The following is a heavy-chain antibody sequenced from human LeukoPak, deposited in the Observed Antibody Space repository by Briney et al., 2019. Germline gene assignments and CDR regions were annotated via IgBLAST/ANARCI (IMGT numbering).Heavy chain of an antibody. CDR1: GYTFTGYY. CDR3: TSLRGYSYGFNPEIDY. Sequence: ASVKVSCKASGYTFTGYYMHWVRQAPGQGLEWMGWINPNSGGTNYAQKLHGRLTITRDTSISTAHMELSRLSSDDTAVYYCTSLRGYSYGFNPEIDYWGQGTLVSVSS. V-gene: IGHV1-2*02. CDR2: INPNSGGT. D-gene: IGHD5-18*01. J-gene: IGHJ4*02.